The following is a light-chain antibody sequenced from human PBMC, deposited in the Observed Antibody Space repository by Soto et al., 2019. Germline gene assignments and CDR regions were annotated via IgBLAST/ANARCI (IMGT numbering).Light chain of an antibody. Sequence: ESVLTHSRTTLPLSPGARPTTSSRASQSVSVNFAWYQQKPGQAPRLLIYDASNRAAGIPARFSAGGSGTDFTLTISSLETGDFAVYYCQQRSYWPRTFGQVTKVDIK. J-gene: IGKJ1*01. CDR3: QQRSYWPRT. CDR2: DAS. V-gene: IGKV3-11*01. CDR1: QSVSVN.